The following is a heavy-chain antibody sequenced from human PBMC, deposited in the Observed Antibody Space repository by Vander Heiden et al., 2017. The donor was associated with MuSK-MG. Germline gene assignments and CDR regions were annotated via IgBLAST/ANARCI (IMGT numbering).Heavy chain of an antibody. CDR3: ARDGGVADYGDTVGFDY. V-gene: IGHV3-48*01. J-gene: IGHJ4*02. CDR1: GFTFSSYS. CDR2: ISSSSSTI. Sequence: EVQLVESGGGLVQPGGSLRLSCAASGFTFSSYSMNWVRQAPGKGLEWVSYISSSSSTIYYADSVKGRGTISRDNAKNSLYRQTNSLRAEDSDVYYCARDGGVADYGDTVGFDYWGQGYLVTVSS. D-gene: IGHD2-8*02.